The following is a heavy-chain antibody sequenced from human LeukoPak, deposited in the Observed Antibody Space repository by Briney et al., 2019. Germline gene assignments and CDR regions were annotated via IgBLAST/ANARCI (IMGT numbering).Heavy chain of an antibody. CDR1: GGSFSDYY. Sequence: KPSGTLSLTCAVYGGSFSDYYWTWIRQPPGKGLEWIGEINHSGSTNYNPSLKSRVTISLDTSKNQFSLKLSSATAADTAVYYCARMLVSASTFDIWGRGTMVTVSS. CDR2: INHSGST. J-gene: IGHJ3*02. D-gene: IGHD6-13*01. CDR3: ARMLVSASTFDI. V-gene: IGHV4-34*01.